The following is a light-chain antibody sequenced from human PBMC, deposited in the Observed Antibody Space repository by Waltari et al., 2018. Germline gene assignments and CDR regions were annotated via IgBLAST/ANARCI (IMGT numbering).Light chain of an antibody. CDR1: SSHIASKP. Sequence: QSVLTQAPSASGTTGQRVTISCSGGSSHIASKPASSYQQLPGAAPKLLIYSNDRRPSGVPDRFSGSKSGTSASLAISGLQSEDEADYYCSSWDDSLSGRVFGPGTRVTVL. V-gene: IGLV1-44*01. J-gene: IGLJ1*01. CDR2: SND. CDR3: SSWDDSLSGRV.